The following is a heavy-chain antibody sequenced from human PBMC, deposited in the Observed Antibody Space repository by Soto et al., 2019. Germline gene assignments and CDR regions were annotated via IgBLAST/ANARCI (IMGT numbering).Heavy chain of an antibody. Sequence: PSETLSLTCTVSGGSVSSGSYYWSWIRQPPGKGLEWIGYIYYSGSTNYNPSLKSRVTISVDTSKNQFSLKLSSVTAADTAVYYCARDGHVWLGAFDIWGQGTMVTVSS. J-gene: IGHJ3*02. D-gene: IGHD5-18*01. CDR2: IYYSGST. CDR1: GGSVSSGSYY. V-gene: IGHV4-61*01. CDR3: ARDGHVWLGAFDI.